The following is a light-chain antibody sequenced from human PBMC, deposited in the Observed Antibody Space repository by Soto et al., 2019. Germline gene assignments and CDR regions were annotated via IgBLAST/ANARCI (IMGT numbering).Light chain of an antibody. Sequence: DIQMTQSPSSLSASVGDSVTITCRASQGIINYLAWFQQKPGKVPKLLIYTASTLRSGVSSRFSGSGSGTDLTLTISSLQPEDVATYYCQKYNSARRTFGQGTKVEIK. CDR1: QGIINY. CDR3: QKYNSARRT. J-gene: IGKJ1*01. V-gene: IGKV1-27*01. CDR2: TAS.